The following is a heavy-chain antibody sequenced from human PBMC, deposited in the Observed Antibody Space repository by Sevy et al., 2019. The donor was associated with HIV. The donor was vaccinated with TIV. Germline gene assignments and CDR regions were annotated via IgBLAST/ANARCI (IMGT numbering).Heavy chain of an antibody. CDR3: TRDKTTTNWYEAFDI. CDR2: ISGSGDNT. V-gene: IGHV3-23*01. CDR1: GFTFSNYA. D-gene: IGHD1-1*01. Sequence: GGSLRLSCAASGFTFSNYAMNWVRQTPGKGLEWVSSISGSGDNTYYADSVKGRFTISRDISYNTVTLQMSSLRAEDTAVYYCTRDKTTTNWYEAFDIWGQGTVVTVSS. J-gene: IGHJ3*02.